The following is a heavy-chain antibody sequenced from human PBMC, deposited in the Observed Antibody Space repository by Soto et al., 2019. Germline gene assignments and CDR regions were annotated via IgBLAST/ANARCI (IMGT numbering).Heavy chain of an antibody. CDR3: ARDRPLRFLECLLFY. D-gene: IGHD3-3*01. CDR2: ISYDGSTE. J-gene: IGHJ4*02. CDR1: GFTFSSYA. Sequence: VGSLRLSCAASGFTFSSYAMHWVRQAPGKGLEWVALISYDGSTEYYADSVKGRFTISRDNSKNTLYLQMNSLRPEDTAVYYCARDRPLRFLECLLFYWGQGTLVTVSS. V-gene: IGHV3-30-3*01.